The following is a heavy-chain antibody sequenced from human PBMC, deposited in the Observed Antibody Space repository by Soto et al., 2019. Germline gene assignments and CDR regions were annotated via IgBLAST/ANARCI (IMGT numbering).Heavy chain of an antibody. V-gene: IGHV4-39*07. CDR3: ARDKITGLSDY. D-gene: IGHD2-8*02. CDR1: GDSISSSSYY. J-gene: IGHJ4*02. Sequence: SETLSLTCIVSGDSISSSSYYWGWIRQPPGTGLEWIGEINHSGSTNYNPSLKSRVTISVDTSKNQFSLKLTSVTAADTAAYYCARDKITGLSDYWGQGTLVTVSS. CDR2: INHSGST.